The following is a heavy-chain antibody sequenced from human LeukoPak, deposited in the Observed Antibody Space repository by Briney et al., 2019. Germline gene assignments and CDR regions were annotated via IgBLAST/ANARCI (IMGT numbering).Heavy chain of an antibody. J-gene: IGHJ4*02. CDR1: GYSFTSYW. V-gene: IGHV5-51*01. D-gene: IGHD3-10*01. CDR2: IYPGDSDT. CDR3: ARRDYNSGENN. Sequence: GESLKISCKGSGYSFTSYWIGWVRQMPGKGLEWMAIIYPGDSDTGYSPSFQGQVTISVDRSISTAYLQWSSLKASDTAMYYCARRDYNSGENNWGQGTLVTVSS.